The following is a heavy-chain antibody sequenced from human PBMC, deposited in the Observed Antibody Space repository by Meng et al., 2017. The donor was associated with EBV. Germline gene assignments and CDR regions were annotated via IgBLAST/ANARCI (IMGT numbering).Heavy chain of an antibody. J-gene: IGHJ4*02. V-gene: IGHV1-2*06. CDR3: ARVGIAVAGTGDY. CDR1: GSTFTGYY. D-gene: IGHD6-19*01. Sequence: QGRLVQSGAEVKKPGASVKVSCNASGSTFTGYYMHWVRQAPGQGLEWMGRINPNSGGTNYAQKFQGRVTMTRDTSISTAYMELSRLRSDDTAVYYCARVGIAVAGTGDYWGQGTLVTVSS. CDR2: INPNSGGT.